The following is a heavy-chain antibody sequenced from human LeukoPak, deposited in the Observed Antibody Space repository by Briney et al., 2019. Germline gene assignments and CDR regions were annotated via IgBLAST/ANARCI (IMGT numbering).Heavy chain of an antibody. J-gene: IGHJ3*02. V-gene: IGHV4-30-4*01. D-gene: IGHD2-21*01. CDR1: GGSITSDDYY. Sequence: SQTLSLTCTVSGGSITSDDYYWSWIRQPPGKGLEWIGYISHSGSTYYNPSLESRFTISLDASRRQFSLRLTSVIAADTAVYYCARLIAVIIAAARGPDAFGMWGQGTMVTVSS. CDR3: ARLIAVIIAAARGPDAFGM. CDR2: ISHSGST.